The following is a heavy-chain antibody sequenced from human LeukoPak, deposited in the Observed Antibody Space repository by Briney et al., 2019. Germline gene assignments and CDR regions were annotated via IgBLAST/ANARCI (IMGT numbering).Heavy chain of an antibody. J-gene: IGHJ4*02. CDR2: ISHSGST. CDR1: GYSISSGYY. Sequence: KPSETLSLTCTVSGYSISSGYYWCWRRQPPGRGLKWIGSISHSGSTYYTPSLKSRVTISVETSKNQFSLKLNSPTAADTAVYSCTRGVGPTTAQSTFDYWGEGGLLTVSS. D-gene: IGHD1-26*01. V-gene: IGHV4-38-2*02. CDR3: TRGVGPTTAQSTFDY.